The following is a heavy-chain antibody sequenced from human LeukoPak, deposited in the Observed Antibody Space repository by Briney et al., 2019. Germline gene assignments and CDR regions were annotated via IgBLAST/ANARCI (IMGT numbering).Heavy chain of an antibody. J-gene: IGHJ4*02. D-gene: IGHD2-15*01. Sequence: GGSLRLSCAASGFTFSSYAMSWVRQAPGKGLEWVSAISGSGGSTYYADSVKGRFTISRDNSKNTLYLQMNSLRAEDTAVYYCAKSIVVVVAATRLGEWDYWGQGTLVTVSS. CDR3: AKSIVVVVAATRLGEWDY. V-gene: IGHV3-23*01. CDR1: GFTFSSYA. CDR2: ISGSGGST.